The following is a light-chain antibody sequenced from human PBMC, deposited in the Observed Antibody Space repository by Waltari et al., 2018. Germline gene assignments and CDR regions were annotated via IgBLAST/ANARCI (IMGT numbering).Light chain of an antibody. CDR2: EIN. J-gene: IGLJ1*01. CDR3: CSFTNSRNFDV. CDR1: SGDVGSHDL. V-gene: IGLV2-23*02. Sequence: QSALTQPAPVSGSPGQSITIPCTGTSGDVGSHDLFSWYQQHPGKAPKLIIYEINKRPSGVSNRFSGSKSGKTASLTISGLQAEDEADYYCCSFTNSRNFDVFGTGTKVTVL.